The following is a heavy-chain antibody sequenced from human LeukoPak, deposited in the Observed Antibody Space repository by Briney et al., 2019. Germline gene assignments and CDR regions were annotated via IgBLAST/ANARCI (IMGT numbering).Heavy chain of an antibody. CDR1: GFTFSSYA. D-gene: IGHD1-26*01. V-gene: IGHV3-30*04. Sequence: GGSLRRSCAASGFTFSSYAMHWVRQAPGKGLEGVAVISYDGSNKKYADSVKGRFTISRDNSKNTLYLQMNTLRAEDTAVYYCARDKSFGSGTDGFDPWGQGTLVTVSS. CDR2: ISYDGSNK. CDR3: ARDKSFGSGTDGFDP. J-gene: IGHJ5*02.